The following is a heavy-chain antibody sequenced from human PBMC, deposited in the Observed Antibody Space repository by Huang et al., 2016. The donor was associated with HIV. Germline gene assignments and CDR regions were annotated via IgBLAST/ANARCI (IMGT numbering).Heavy chain of an antibody. CDR3: AYQQWLVGGLNH. Sequence: EVELVEYGGGVVKPGGSLRLPCAASGFAFSSYVMNWVRQAPGWGLAWVSFIGSESSYIYDEDAVTGRVTNSRDNAKSSIYLQLDSLRAEDTAVYYCAYQQWLVGGLNHWGQGTLVVVSS. D-gene: IGHD6-19*01. V-gene: IGHV3-21*02. CDR1: GFAFSSYV. CDR2: IGSESSYI. J-gene: IGHJ5*02.